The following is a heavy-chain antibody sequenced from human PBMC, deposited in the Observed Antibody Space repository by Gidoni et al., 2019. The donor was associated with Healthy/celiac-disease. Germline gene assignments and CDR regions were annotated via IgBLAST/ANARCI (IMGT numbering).Heavy chain of an antibody. V-gene: IGHV4-39*01. D-gene: IGHD2-15*01. Sequence: QLQLQESGPGLVKPSETLSLTCTVSGGSISSSSYYWGWIRQPPGKGLEWIGSIYYSGSTYYNPSLKSRVTISVDTSKNQFSLKLSSVTAADTAVYYCARHWDIVVVVAAGRFDPWGQGTLVTVSS. J-gene: IGHJ5*02. CDR3: ARHWDIVVVVAAGRFDP. CDR1: GGSISSSSYY. CDR2: IYYSGST.